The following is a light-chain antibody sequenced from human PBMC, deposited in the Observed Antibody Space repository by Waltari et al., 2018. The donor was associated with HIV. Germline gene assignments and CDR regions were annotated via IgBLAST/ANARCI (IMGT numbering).Light chain of an antibody. Sequence: SYELTPPPSVSVSPGQTASITCSGDKLGDKYACWYQQKPGQSPVLLIYADSRRPSGIPERFSGSKSGNTATLTIRGTQAMDEADYYCRAWDSSTVVFGGGTKLTVL. V-gene: IGLV3-1*01. CDR3: RAWDSSTVV. CDR1: KLGDKY. CDR2: ADS. J-gene: IGLJ2*01.